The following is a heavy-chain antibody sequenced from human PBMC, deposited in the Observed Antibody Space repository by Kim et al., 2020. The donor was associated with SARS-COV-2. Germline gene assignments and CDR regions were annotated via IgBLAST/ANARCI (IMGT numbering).Heavy chain of an antibody. D-gene: IGHD3-10*01. CDR3: ARDGSGWRPENLYGMDV. V-gene: IGHV3-33*01. J-gene: IGHJ6*01. CDR1: GYRFSSYG. Sequence: GGSLRLSCAASGYRFSSYGMHWVRQAPGKGLEWVAIIWYDGSKEDYGASVEGRFTISRDSSKNTVYLQMNSLSPEDTAVYYCARDGSGWRPENLYGMDV. CDR2: IWYDGSKE.